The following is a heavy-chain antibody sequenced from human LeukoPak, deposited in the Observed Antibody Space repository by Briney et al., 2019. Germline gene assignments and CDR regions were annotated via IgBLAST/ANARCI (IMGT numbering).Heavy chain of an antibody. V-gene: IGHV3-23*01. CDR2: ISGSGGST. J-gene: IGHJ6*03. D-gene: IGHD5-18*01. CDR1: GFTFSSYA. CDR3: ASDTAMVIYYYYYMDV. Sequence: GGSLRLSCAASGFTFSSYAMSWVRQAPGKGLEWVSAISGSGGSTYYADSVKGRFTISRDNSKNTLYLQMNSQRAEDTAVYYCASDTAMVIYYYYYMDVWGKGTTVTVSS.